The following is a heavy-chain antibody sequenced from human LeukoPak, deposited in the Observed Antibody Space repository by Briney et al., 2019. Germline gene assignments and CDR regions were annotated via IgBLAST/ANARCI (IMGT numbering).Heavy chain of an antibody. CDR3: AKAPYYYDSSGYYPYY. CDR1: GFIFNAYG. CDR2: ITGSTRST. J-gene: IGHJ4*02. Sequence: GGSLRLSCAASGFIFNAYGMSWVRQAPGQGLEWVAAITGSTRSTYYTDSVKGRFIISRDNSKNTVYLQMNSLRAEDTAVYYCAKAPYYYDSSGYYPYYWGQGTLVTVSS. D-gene: IGHD3-22*01. V-gene: IGHV3-23*01.